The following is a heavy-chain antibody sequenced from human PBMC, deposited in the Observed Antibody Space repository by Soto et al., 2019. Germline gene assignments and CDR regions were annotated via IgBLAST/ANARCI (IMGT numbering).Heavy chain of an antibody. CDR2: ISNLETT. CDR1: GVTIRYAAYS. Sequence: PSETLSLTCSVYGVTIRYAAYSWNWIRHSPGKGLDWLGYISNLETTYYTPSFRSRLYLSIDRTRNQFFLGLSSMTAADKAVYYCFGGCGYDSYDFWGQGIQVTVTS. J-gene: IGHJ4*02. CDR3: FGGCGYDSYDF. V-gene: IGHV4-30-2*06. D-gene: IGHD5-12*01.